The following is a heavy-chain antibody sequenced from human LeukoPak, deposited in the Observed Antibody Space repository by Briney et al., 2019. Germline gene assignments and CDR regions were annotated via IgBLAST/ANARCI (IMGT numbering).Heavy chain of an antibody. D-gene: IGHD4-17*01. Sequence: PGGSLRLSCAASGFTFDDYAMHWVRQAPGKGLEWVSGISWNSGSIGYADSVKGRFTISRDNAKNSLYLQMNSLRAEDMALYYCAKVGYGDHGAFDIWGQGTMVTVSS. CDR2: ISWNSGSI. V-gene: IGHV3-9*03. J-gene: IGHJ3*02. CDR3: AKVGYGDHGAFDI. CDR1: GFTFDDYA.